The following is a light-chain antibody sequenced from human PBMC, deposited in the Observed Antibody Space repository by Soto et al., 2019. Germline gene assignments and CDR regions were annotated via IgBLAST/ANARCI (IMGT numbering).Light chain of an antibody. CDR2: TVS. J-gene: IGKJ3*01. CDR3: QQGKTFPYT. V-gene: IGKV1-12*01. CDR1: HGVSGW. Sequence: IQMTQSPSSVSASVGDTVTLSCQTSHGVSGWLAWYQQKPGKAPTLLIYTVSNLQSGVPSRFSGSGSGTDFSLTITNLQPEDFATYFCQQGKTFPYTFGTGNKVEVK.